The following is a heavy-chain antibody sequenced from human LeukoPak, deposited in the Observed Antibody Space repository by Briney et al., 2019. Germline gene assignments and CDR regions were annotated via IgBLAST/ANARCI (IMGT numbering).Heavy chain of an antibody. J-gene: IGHJ4*02. Sequence: GGSLRLSCAASGFTFSSYEMNWVRQAPGKGLEWVSYISSSGSTIYYADSVKGRFTISRDNAKNSLYLQMNSLRAEDTAVYYCARDPRTTVTTAIDYWGQGTLVTVSS. D-gene: IGHD4-17*01. V-gene: IGHV3-48*03. CDR2: ISSSGSTI. CDR3: ARDPRTTVTTAIDY. CDR1: GFTFSSYE.